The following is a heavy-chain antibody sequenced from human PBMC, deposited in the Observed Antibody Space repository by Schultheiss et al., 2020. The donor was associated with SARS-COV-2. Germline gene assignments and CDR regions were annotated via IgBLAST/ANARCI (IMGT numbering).Heavy chain of an antibody. Sequence: GSLRLSCTVSGGSVSSGSDHWSWIRQPPGKGLEWIGYIYYSGSTYYNPSLKSRVTISVDTSKNQFSLKLSSVTAADTAVYYCARDGGGGIVEGGWFDPWGQGTLVTVSS. D-gene: IGHD2-15*01. V-gene: IGHV4-61*01. CDR3: ARDGGGGIVEGGWFDP. CDR1: GGSVSSGSDH. J-gene: IGHJ5*02. CDR2: IYYSGST.